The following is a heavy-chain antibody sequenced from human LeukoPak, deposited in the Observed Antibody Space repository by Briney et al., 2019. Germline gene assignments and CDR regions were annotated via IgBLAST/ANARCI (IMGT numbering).Heavy chain of an antibody. J-gene: IGHJ4*02. CDR1: GGSISSYY. CDR2: IYYSGST. V-gene: IGHV4-59*08. D-gene: IGHD3-22*01. CDR3: ARTTRYYDSSGCFDF. Sequence: SETLSLTCTVSGGSISSYYWSWIRQPPGKGLEWIAYIYYSGSTNYNPSLKSRVTISVDTSKNQFSLKMGSVTAADTAVYYCARTTRYYDSSGCFDFWGQGTLVTVSS.